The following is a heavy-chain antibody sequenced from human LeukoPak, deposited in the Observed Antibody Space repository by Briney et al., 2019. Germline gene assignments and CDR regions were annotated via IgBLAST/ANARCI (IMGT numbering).Heavy chain of an antibody. CDR1: GGSITIGDYH. D-gene: IGHD2-8*02. J-gene: IGHJ4*02. CDR3: AIYFTGAGGRGT. V-gene: IGHV4-31*03. CDR2: IYDGGSS. Sequence: PSETLSLTCTVSGGSITIGDYHWSSTRQHPGKCLEWIRYIYDGGSSYYKPSLKSRVTISVEASNNQFSLKLSSVTAADTAVYYCAIYFTGAGGRGTWGQGTLVTVSS.